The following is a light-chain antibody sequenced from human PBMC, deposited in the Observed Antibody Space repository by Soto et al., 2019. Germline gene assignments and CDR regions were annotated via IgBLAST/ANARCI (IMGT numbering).Light chain of an antibody. Sequence: QSVLTQPPSVSAAPGQKVTISCSGSSSNIGNNYVSWYQQLPGTASKLLIYDDNTRPSGIPDRFSGSKSGTSATLGITGFQTGDEADYYCGSWDSSLSAYVFGTGTKVTVL. CDR1: SSNIGNNY. V-gene: IGLV1-51*01. CDR3: GSWDSSLSAYV. CDR2: DDN. J-gene: IGLJ1*01.